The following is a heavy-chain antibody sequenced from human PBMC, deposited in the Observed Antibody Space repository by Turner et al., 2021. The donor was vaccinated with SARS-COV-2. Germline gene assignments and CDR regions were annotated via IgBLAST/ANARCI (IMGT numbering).Heavy chain of an antibody. V-gene: IGHV4-59*08. CDR1: GGSTSSKS. J-gene: IGHJ6*02. CDR3: ARHQGSTSGYDHGMNV. Sequence: QVQLQESRSGLVRHSDTLSLTCTVSGGSTSSKSWSWIRQSPGRGLEWIGYFYKIGSIDYNPTLRSRVTISVDTSKNQLSLNLISMTAADTAVYYCARHQGSTSGYDHGMNVWGQGTAVIVS. D-gene: IGHD1-1*01. CDR2: FYKIGSI.